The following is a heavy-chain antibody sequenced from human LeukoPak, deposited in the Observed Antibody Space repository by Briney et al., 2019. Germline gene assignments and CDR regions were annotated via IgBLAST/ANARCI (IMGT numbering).Heavy chain of an antibody. D-gene: IGHD2-2*01. Sequence: GGALRLSCAASGFTLSSYSMNWVRQAPGKGLEWVSSISSSSSYIYYADSVKGRFTISRDNAKNSLYLQMNSLRAEDTAVYYCARVVVVPAAIYYYGMDVWGQGTTVTVSS. CDR2: ISSSSSYI. CDR3: ARVVVVPAAIYYYGMDV. V-gene: IGHV3-21*01. J-gene: IGHJ6*02. CDR1: GFTLSSYS.